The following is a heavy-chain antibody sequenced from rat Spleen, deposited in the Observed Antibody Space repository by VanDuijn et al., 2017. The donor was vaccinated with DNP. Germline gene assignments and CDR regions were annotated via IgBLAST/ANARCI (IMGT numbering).Heavy chain of an antibody. V-gene: IGHV5-7*01. CDR2: ISYDGSST. Sequence: EVQLVESGGGLVQPGRSLKLSCAASGFTFSDYNMAWVRQAPKKGLEWVATISYDGSSTYYRDSVKGRFTISRDNAKSNLYLQMDSLRSEDTATYYCARQNYRTYYFDYWGQGVMVTVSS. CDR1: GFTFSDYN. J-gene: IGHJ2*01. CDR3: ARQNYRTYYFDY. D-gene: IGHD1-4*01.